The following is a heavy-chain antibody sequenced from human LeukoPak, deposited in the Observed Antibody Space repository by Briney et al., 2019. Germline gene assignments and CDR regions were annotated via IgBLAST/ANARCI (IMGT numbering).Heavy chain of an antibody. V-gene: IGHV3-30-3*01. CDR1: GFTFSSYA. J-gene: IGHJ3*02. CDR2: ISYDGSNK. CDR3: ARDLRRNYDFWSGYPNDAFDI. D-gene: IGHD3-3*01. Sequence: GGSLRLSCAASGFTFSSYAMHWVRQAPGKGLEWVAVISYDGSNKYYADSVKGRFTISRDNSKNTLYLQMNSLRAEDTAVYYCARDLRRNYDFWSGYPNDAFDIWGQGTMVTVSS.